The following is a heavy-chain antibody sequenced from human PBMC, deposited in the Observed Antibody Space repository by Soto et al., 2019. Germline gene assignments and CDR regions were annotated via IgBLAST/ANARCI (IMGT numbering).Heavy chain of an antibody. CDR3: ARERHSYGQGANYLDY. V-gene: IGHV1-18*01. Sequence: QVQLVQSGAEVKKPGASVKVSCKASGYTFTSYGISWVRQAPGQGLEWMGWISAYNGNTNYAQKFQGRVTITADKSTSTAYIELSSLRAEDTAVYYFARERHSYGQGANYLDYWGQGTLVTVSS. J-gene: IGHJ4*02. CDR1: GYTFTSYG. D-gene: IGHD5-18*01. CDR2: ISAYNGNT.